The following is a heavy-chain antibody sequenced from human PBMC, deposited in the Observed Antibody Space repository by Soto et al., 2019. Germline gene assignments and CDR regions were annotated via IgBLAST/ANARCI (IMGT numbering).Heavy chain of an antibody. V-gene: IGHV3-66*01. Sequence: GGSLRLSCAASGFTVSSNYMSWVRQAPGKGLEWDSVIYSGGSTYYADSVKGRFTISRDNSKNTLYLQMNSLRAEDTAVYYCARAKGQGYCSGGSCYDDAFDIWGQGTMVTVSS. CDR1: GFTVSSNY. D-gene: IGHD2-15*01. CDR3: ARAKGQGYCSGGSCYDDAFDI. J-gene: IGHJ3*02. CDR2: IYSGGST.